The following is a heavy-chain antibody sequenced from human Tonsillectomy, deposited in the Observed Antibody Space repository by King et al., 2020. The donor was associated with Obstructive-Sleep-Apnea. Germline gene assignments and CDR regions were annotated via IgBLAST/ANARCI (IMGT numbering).Heavy chain of an antibody. Sequence: QVQLVESGGGVVQPGRSLRLSCAASGFTFSSYGMHWVRQAPGKGLEWVAGISYDGSNKYYADSVKDRFTISRDNSKNTLYLQMNSLRAENTAVYYCAKVTLLPAAFYGMDVWGQGTTVTVSS. D-gene: IGHD2-2*01. J-gene: IGHJ6*02. CDR1: GFTFSSYG. CDR3: AKVTLLPAAFYGMDV. V-gene: IGHV3-30*18. CDR2: ISYDGSNK.